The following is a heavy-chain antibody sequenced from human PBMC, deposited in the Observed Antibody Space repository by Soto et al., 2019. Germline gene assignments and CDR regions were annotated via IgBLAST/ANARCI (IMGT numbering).Heavy chain of an antibody. V-gene: IGHV3-48*03. CDR2: ISSSGSTI. CDR3: ARDEYSSSFDY. Sequence: GSLRLSCAASGFTFSSYEMNWVRQAPGKGLEWVSYISSSGSTIYYADSVKGRFTISRDNAKNSLYLQMNSLRAEDTAVYYCARDEYSSSFDYWGQGTLVTVSS. J-gene: IGHJ4*02. CDR1: GFTFSSYE. D-gene: IGHD6-6*01.